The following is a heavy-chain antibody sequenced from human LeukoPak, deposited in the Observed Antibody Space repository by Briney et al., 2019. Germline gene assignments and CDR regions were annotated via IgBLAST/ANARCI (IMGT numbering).Heavy chain of an antibody. D-gene: IGHD6-6*01. CDR2: IYHSGST. Sequence: SETLSLTCAVSGGSISTNKWWTWVRTPRGKGLEWSGEIYHSGSTNHNPSLKSRVTMSVDKSKNQFSLKLSSVTAADTAVYYCARGDSSSSGNWFDPWGQGTLVIVSS. CDR3: ARGDSSSSGNWFDP. CDR1: GGSISTNKW. J-gene: IGHJ5*02. V-gene: IGHV4-4*02.